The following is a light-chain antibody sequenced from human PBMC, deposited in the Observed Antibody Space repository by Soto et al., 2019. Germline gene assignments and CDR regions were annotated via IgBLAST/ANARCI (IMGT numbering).Light chain of an antibody. Sequence: EIVMTQSPVILSVSPGETATLACRASQSFSSNLAWYQQKPGQAPRLLIYGASTRATDIPARFSGSGSGTEFTPTISSLQSEDFAVYYCQQYNTFWPFGQGTKVEIK. V-gene: IGKV3-15*01. CDR1: QSFSSN. CDR2: GAS. CDR3: QQYNTFWP. J-gene: IGKJ1*01.